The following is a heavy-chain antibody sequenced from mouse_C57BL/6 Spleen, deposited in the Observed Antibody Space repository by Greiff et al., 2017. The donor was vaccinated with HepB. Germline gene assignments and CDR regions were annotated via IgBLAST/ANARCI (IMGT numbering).Heavy chain of an antibody. CDR1: GYAFTNYL. V-gene: IGHV1-54*01. CDR2: INPGSGGT. J-gene: IGHJ3*01. Sequence: VQLQQSGAELVRPGTSVKVSCKASGYAFTNYLIEWVKQRPGQGLEWIGVINPGSGGTNYNEKFKGKATLTADKSSSTAYMQLSSLTSEDSAVYFCARSRSTSAWFAYWGQGTLVTVSA. CDR3: ARSRSTSAWFAY. D-gene: IGHD5-5*01.